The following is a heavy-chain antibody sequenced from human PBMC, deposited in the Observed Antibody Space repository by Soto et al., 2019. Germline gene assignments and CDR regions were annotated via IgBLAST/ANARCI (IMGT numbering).Heavy chain of an antibody. CDR3: AREMGARYYYGRDV. Sequence: GASVKVSCKASGYTFTNFGISWVRQAPGQGLEWMGWISAYNGNTNYAQNFQGRVTMTTDTSTSTAYMELRSLRSDDTAVYYCAREMGARYYYGRDVWGQGTTVTVSS. CDR2: ISAYNGNT. CDR1: GYTFTNFG. J-gene: IGHJ6*02. V-gene: IGHV1-18*01. D-gene: IGHD3-16*01.